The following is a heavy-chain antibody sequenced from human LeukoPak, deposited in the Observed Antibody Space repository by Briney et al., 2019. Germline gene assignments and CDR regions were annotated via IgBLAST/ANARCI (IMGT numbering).Heavy chain of an antibody. D-gene: IGHD4-11*01. CDR2: INPSGGST. V-gene: IGHV1-46*01. CDR3: ARDLEGSRNSDYVPAYYMDV. CDR1: GYTFTSYY. J-gene: IGHJ6*03. Sequence: EASVKVSCKASGYTFTSYYVHWVRQAPGQGLEWMGIINPSGGSTSYAQKLQGRVTMTRDMSTSTVYMELSSLRSEDTAVYYCARDLEGSRNSDYVPAYYMDVWGKGTTVTISS.